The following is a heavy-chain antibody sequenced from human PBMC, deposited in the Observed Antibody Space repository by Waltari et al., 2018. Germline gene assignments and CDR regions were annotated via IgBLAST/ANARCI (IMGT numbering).Heavy chain of an antibody. Sequence: VQLLQSAAGGLNPGASAKMSREVSGENITHSAITRMRQAPGQGLQWVGGVTPQYGGPRYDKKFQGRVSITADEATRTVVLELYSLTEADTAVFFCARVFRRSQSYTAPSGDWGPGTRVSVSS. CDR2: VTPQYGGP. J-gene: IGHJ4*02. D-gene: IGHD3-10*01. V-gene: IGHV1-69*12. CDR1: GENITHSA. CDR3: ARVFRRSQSYTAPSGD.